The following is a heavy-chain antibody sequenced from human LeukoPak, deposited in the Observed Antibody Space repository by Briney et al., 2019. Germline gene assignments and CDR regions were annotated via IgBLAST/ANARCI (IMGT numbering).Heavy chain of an antibody. Sequence: SETLSLTCTVYGYDISSGFYWGWIRPSPRKGLEWIANIYRNGRTYHNPSLQSRVTISVDVSKNQFSLKLTSVTAADTAMYFCARHQTGDVDYWGQGILVTVSS. CDR2: IYRNGRT. J-gene: IGHJ4*02. V-gene: IGHV4-38-2*02. CDR1: GYDISSGFY. CDR3: ARHQTGDVDY. D-gene: IGHD2-2*01.